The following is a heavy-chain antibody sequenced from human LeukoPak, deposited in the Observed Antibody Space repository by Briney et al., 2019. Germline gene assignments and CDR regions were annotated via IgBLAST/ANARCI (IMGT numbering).Heavy chain of an antibody. CDR2: FDPEDGET. V-gene: IGHV1-24*01. CDR3: ATLGRFPLNVNYYYYYGMDV. CDR1: GYTLTELS. Sequence: ASVKVSCKVSGYTLTELSMHWVRQAPGKGLEWMGGFDPEDGETIYAQKFQGRVTMTEGTSTDTAYMELSSLRSEDTAVYYCATLGRFPLNVNYYYYYGMDVWGQGTTVTVSS. J-gene: IGHJ6*02.